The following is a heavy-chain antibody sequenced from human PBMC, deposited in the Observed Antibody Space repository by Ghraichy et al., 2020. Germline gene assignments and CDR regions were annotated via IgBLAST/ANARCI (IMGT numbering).Heavy chain of an antibody. J-gene: IGHJ5*02. CDR3: ACYSNWFDP. Sequence: ESLNISCAASGFTFSSYAMSWVRQAPGKGLEWVSAISGSGGSTYYADSVKGRFTISRDNSKNTLYLQMNSLRAEDTAVYYCACYSNWFDPWGQGTLVTVSS. V-gene: IGHV3-23*01. CDR2: ISGSGGST. D-gene: IGHD2-15*01. CDR1: GFTFSSYA.